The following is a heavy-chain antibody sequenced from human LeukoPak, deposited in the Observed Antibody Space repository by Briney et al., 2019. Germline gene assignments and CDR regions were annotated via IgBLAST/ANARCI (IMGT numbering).Heavy chain of an antibody. Sequence: GGSLRLSCAASGFTFGNYAMSWVRQAPGKGLEWVSTMSGSGASTFYADSVQGRFTISRDNSKNTLYLQMNTLRAEDTAIYYCAKALRELVVAAYDAFDIWGQGTVVTVSS. J-gene: IGHJ3*02. CDR1: GFTFGNYA. D-gene: IGHD2-15*01. V-gene: IGHV3-23*01. CDR3: AKALRELVVAAYDAFDI. CDR2: MSGSGAST.